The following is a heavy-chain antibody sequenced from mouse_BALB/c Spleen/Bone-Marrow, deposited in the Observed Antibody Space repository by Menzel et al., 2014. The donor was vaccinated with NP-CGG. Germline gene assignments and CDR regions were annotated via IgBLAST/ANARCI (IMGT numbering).Heavy chain of an antibody. V-gene: IGHV5-9-4*01. D-gene: IGHD1-2*01. CDR2: ISSGGSYT. J-gene: IGHJ4*01. CDR3: ARDHYGYYTMDY. CDR1: GFTFGSYA. Sequence: DVMLVESGGGLVKPGGSLKLSCAASGFTFGSYAMSWVRQSPEKRLEWVAEISSGGSYTYYPDTVTGRFTISRDNAKNTLYLEMSSLRSEDTAMYYCARDHYGYYTMDYWGQGTSVTVSS.